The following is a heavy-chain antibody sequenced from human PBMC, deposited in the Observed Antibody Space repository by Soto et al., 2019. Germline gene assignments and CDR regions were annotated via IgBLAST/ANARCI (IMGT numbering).Heavy chain of an antibody. J-gene: IGHJ4*02. V-gene: IGHV4-39*01. CDR3: ARQNRAYYYGSGSYYPGSDSDY. CDR2: IYYSGST. CDR1: GGSISSSSYY. Sequence: PSETLSVTCTVSGGSISSSSYYWVWLRQPPGKGREWIGSIYYSGSTYYNPSLKSRVTISVDTSKNQFSLKLRSVTAADTAVYYCARQNRAYYYGSGSYYPGSDSDYWGQGTLVTVSS. D-gene: IGHD3-10*01.